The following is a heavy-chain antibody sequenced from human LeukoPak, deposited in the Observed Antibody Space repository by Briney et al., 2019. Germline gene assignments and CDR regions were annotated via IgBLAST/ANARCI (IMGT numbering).Heavy chain of an antibody. Sequence: ASVKVSCKASGYTFISYDIDWVRQVTGQGLEWMGWMSPKSGNTDYAQKFKGRVTMTRNTSINKAYLELSSLTSDYTAVYFCARGVGGLGNMDVWGKGTTVIISS. CDR3: ARGVGGLGNMDV. D-gene: IGHD3-16*01. CDR1: GYTFISYD. CDR2: MSPKSGNT. V-gene: IGHV1-8*02. J-gene: IGHJ6*03.